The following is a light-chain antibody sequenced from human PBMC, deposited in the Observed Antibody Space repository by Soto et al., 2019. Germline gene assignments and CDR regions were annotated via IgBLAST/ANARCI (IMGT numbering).Light chain of an antibody. CDR3: CSYAGRGTMI. J-gene: IGLJ2*01. V-gene: IGLV2-23*01. CDR1: SSNVGSYNL. CDR2: EAS. Sequence: QSALTQPASVSGSPGQSITSSCTGTSSNVGSYNLGPWSQHHPGEAPKLVISEASKRPSGVSNRVSGSKSGNTASLTISVLLDEDEAHYYCCSYAGRGTMIVGGRTQLTV.